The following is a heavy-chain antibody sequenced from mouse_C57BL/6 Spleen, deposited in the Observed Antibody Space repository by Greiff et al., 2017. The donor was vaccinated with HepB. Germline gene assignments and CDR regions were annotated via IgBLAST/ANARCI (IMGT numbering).Heavy chain of an antibody. D-gene: IGHD2-1*01. CDR3: ARYGTLDY. CDR1: GYAFSSYW. V-gene: IGHV1-80*01. Sequence: VKLMESGAELVKPGASVKISCKASGYAFSSYWMNWVKQRPGKGLEWIGQIYPGDGDTNYNGKVKGKATLTADKSSSTAYMQLSSLTAEDSAVYFCARYGTLDYWGQGTTLTVSS. CDR2: IYPGDGDT. J-gene: IGHJ2*01.